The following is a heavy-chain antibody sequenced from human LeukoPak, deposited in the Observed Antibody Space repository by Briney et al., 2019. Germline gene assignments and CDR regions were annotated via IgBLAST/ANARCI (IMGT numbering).Heavy chain of an antibody. CDR3: ARVSVNCSSTSCYKVAFDI. D-gene: IGHD2-2*02. CDR2: IYTSGST. V-gene: IGHV4-4*09. J-gene: IGHJ3*02. Sequence: SETLSLTCTVSGGSISSYYWSWIRQPPGEGLEWIGYIYTSGSTNYNPSLKSRVTISVDTSKNQFSLKLSSVTAADTAVYYCARVSVNCSSTSCYKVAFDIWGQGTMVTVSS. CDR1: GGSISSYY.